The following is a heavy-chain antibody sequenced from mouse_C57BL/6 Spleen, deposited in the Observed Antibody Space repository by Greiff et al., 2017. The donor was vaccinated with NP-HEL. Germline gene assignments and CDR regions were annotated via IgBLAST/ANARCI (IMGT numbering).Heavy chain of an antibody. Sequence: VQLQESGAELVKPGASVKMSCKASGYTFTTYPIEWMKQNHGKSLEWIGNFHPYNDDTKYNEKFKGKATLTVEKSSSTVYLELSRLTSDDSAVYYCARPHYYGSKDYAMDYWGQGTSVTVSS. CDR1: GYTFTTYP. CDR3: ARPHYYGSKDYAMDY. CDR2: FHPYNDDT. D-gene: IGHD1-1*01. J-gene: IGHJ4*01. V-gene: IGHV1-47*01.